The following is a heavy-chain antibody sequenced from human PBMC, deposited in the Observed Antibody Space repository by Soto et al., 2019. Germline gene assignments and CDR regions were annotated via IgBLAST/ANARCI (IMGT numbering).Heavy chain of an antibody. J-gene: IGHJ4*02. CDR2: IYSDGST. CDR1: GFTVSSNY. V-gene: IGHV3-53*01. D-gene: IGHD3-22*01. CDR3: ARGRTNYYDSSGYPAGPDY. Sequence: GSLRLSCAASGFTVSSNYMSWVRQAPGKGLEWVSVIYSDGSTYYADSVKGRFTISRDNSKNTLYLQMNSLRAEDTAVYYCARGRTNYYDSSGYPAGPDYWGQGTLVTVSS.